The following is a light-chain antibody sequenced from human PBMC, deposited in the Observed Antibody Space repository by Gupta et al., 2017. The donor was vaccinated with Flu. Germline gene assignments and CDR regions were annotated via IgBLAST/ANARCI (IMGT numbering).Light chain of an antibody. CDR2: KGN. V-gene: IGLV3-25*03. CDR3: QSSDNRGTYVI. Sequence: SSELTQPPSVSVSPGQTARLTCPGDALADQYGYWYQQKPAQAPTMVVRKGNPRPSGILERFSGSSSGTKFTLTISGVQAEDEADYYCQSSDNRGTYVIFGGGTKLTVL. J-gene: IGLJ2*01. CDR1: ALADQY.